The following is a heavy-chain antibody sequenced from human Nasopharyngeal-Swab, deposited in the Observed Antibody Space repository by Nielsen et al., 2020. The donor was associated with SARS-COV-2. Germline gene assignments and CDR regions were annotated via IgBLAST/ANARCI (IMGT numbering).Heavy chain of an antibody. CDR3: ARDGLDYDFWSAYFMDV. D-gene: IGHD3-3*01. CDR1: GFTFNTYS. Sequence: GWSLRLSCAGSGFTFNTYSMIWVRQVPGEGLEWVSSISGSGSYVYYADSVKGRFTISKDSAKNSLYLQMNSLRADDTAVYFCARDGLDYDFWSAYFMDVWGQGTTVTVSS. J-gene: IGHJ6*02. V-gene: IGHV3-21*01. CDR2: ISGSGSYV.